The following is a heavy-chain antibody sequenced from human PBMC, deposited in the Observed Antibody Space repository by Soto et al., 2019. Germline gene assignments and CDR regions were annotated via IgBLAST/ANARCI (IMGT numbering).Heavy chain of an antibody. V-gene: IGHV3-66*01. D-gene: IGHD3-9*01. J-gene: IGHJ4*02. Sequence: PGGSLRLSCAASGFTVSSNYMSWVRQAPGKGLEWISIIYSAGNTYYADSVKGRFTISRDNSKNTLYLQMNSLGAEDTAVYYCARDDSDWFFNWGRGTLVTVS. CDR3: ARDDSDWFFN. CDR2: IYSAGNT. CDR1: GFTVSSNY.